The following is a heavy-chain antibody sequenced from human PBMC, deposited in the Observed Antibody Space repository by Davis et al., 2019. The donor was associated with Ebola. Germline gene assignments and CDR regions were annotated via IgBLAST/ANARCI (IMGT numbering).Heavy chain of an antibody. V-gene: IGHV3-33*01. J-gene: IGHJ6*02. Sequence: PGGSLRLSCAASGFTFSSYGMHWVRQAPGKGLAWVAVIWYDGSNKYYADSVKGRFTISRDNSKNTLYLQMNSLRAEDTAVYYCARQYGSGNYYGMDVWGQGTTVTVSS. D-gene: IGHD3-10*01. CDR2: IWYDGSNK. CDR3: ARQYGSGNYYGMDV. CDR1: GFTFSSYG.